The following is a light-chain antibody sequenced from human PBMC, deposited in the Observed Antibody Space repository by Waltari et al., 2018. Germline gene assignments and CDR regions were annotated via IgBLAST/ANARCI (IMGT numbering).Light chain of an antibody. CDR2: AAS. V-gene: IGKV1-39*01. Sequence: DIQMTQSPSSLSASVGDRVTITCRASQSISNYLNWYQQSPGKAPKVLIYAASTLQSGVPSRFSGSGSGTDFTLTINSLQPEDFASDYCQQSYSTLVTFGGGTKVEIK. CDR3: QQSYSTLVT. J-gene: IGKJ4*01. CDR1: QSISNY.